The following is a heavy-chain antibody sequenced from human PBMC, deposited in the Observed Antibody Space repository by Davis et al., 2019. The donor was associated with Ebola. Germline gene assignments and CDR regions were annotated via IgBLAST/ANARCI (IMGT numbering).Heavy chain of an antibody. V-gene: IGHV1-18*04. Sequence: AASVKVSCKASGYTFTNYGITWVRQAPGQALEWMGWINPHNGTTNYAQNVQGRVTMTTDTSTSTAYMEVGSLKSDDTAVYYCARAQFPTTSDHWGQGTLVTVSS. J-gene: IGHJ4*02. CDR2: INPHNGTT. D-gene: IGHD1-1*01. CDR3: ARAQFPTTSDH. CDR1: GYTFTNYG.